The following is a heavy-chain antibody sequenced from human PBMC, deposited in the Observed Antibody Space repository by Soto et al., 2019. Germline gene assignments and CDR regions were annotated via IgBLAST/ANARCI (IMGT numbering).Heavy chain of an antibody. CDR1: GFTFSSYS. CDR2: ISSSSRTI. V-gene: IGHV3-48*01. CDR3: ARDCSSSSCNDY. J-gene: IGHJ4*02. D-gene: IGHD2-2*01. Sequence: GGSLRLSCASSGFTFSSYSMNWVRQAPGKGLEWVSYISSSSRTIYYADSVKGRFTISRDNAKNSLYLQMNSLRAEDTAVYYCARDCSSSSCNDYWGQGTLVTVSS.